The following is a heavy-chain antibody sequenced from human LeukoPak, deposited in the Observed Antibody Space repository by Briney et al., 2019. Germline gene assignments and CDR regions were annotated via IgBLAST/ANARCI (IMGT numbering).Heavy chain of an antibody. CDR1: GGSISSSSYY. CDR3: ARHDDGQLVLSS. V-gene: IGHV4-39*01. Sequence: SETLSLTCTVSGGSISSSSYYWGWIRQPPGKGLEWIGSIYYSGSTYYNPSLKSRVTISVDTSKNQFSLKLSSVTAADTAVYYCARHDDGQLVLSSWGQGTLVTVSS. D-gene: IGHD6-6*01. CDR2: IYYSGST. J-gene: IGHJ5*02.